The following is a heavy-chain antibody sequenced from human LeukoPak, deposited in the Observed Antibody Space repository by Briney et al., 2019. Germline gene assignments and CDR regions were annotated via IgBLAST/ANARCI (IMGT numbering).Heavy chain of an antibody. Sequence: SETLSLTCTVFGGSISSYYWSWIRQPPGKGLEWIGYIYDSVTTKYNPSLRSRVTISVDTSKNQFSLNLSSVTAADTAVYYCARRLYDGFDIWGQGTMVTVSS. V-gene: IGHV4-59*01. CDR3: ARRLYDGFDI. J-gene: IGHJ3*02. CDR2: IYDSVTT. D-gene: IGHD2-8*01. CDR1: GGSISSYY.